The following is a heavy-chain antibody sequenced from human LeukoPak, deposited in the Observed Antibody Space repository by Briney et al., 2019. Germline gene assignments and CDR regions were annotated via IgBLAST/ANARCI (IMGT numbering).Heavy chain of an antibody. D-gene: IGHD3-16*01. CDR1: GFTFGSYE. CDR2: INHSGST. J-gene: IGHJ5*02. V-gene: IGHV4-34*01. Sequence: GSLRLSCAASGFTFGSYEMNWVRQPPGKGLEWIGEINHSGSTNYNPSLKSRVTISVDTSKNQFSLKLSSVTAADTAVYYCARNDYVWGSLNWFDPWGQGTLVTVSS. CDR3: ARNDYVWGSLNWFDP.